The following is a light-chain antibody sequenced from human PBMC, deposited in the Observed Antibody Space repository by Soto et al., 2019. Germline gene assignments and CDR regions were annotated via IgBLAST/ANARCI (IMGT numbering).Light chain of an antibody. CDR2: DAS. V-gene: IGKV1-27*01. CDR3: QQYHRDPIT. J-gene: IGKJ5*01. CDR1: QVFTNQ. Sequence: DIQLTQSPSSLSASVGDRVTITCRASQVFTNQVAWYQHKPGKVPKLLIYDASSLERGVPSRFSGSGSGTDFTLTISSLQPEDSAAYYCQQYHRDPITFGQGTRLEI.